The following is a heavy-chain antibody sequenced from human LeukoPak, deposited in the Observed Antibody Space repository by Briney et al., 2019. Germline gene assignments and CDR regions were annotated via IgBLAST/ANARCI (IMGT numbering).Heavy chain of an antibody. CDR1: GGSFSGYY. V-gene: IGHV4-34*01. Sequence: NPSETLSLTCAVYGGSFSGYYWSWIRQPPGKGLEWIGEINHSGSTNYNPSLKSRVTISVDTSKNQFSLKLSSVTAADTAVYYCATNTYCSGGSCYYVFAFDIWGQGTMVTVSS. CDR3: ATNTYCSGGSCYYVFAFDI. J-gene: IGHJ3*02. D-gene: IGHD2-15*01. CDR2: INHSGST.